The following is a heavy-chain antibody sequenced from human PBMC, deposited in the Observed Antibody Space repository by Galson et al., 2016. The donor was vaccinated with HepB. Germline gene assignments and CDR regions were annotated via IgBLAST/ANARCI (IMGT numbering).Heavy chain of an antibody. Sequence: SVKVSCKVSGYTLNELFVHWVRQAPGKGLEWMGGFDPEDGETIYAQKFQGRVTMTEDTSTDTAYMELSSLRSEDTAVYYCATGGTYILSFYYAMDVWGQGTTVTVSS. D-gene: IGHD1-26*01. J-gene: IGHJ6*02. CDR3: ATGGTYILSFYYAMDV. V-gene: IGHV1-24*01. CDR1: GYTLNELF. CDR2: FDPEDGET.